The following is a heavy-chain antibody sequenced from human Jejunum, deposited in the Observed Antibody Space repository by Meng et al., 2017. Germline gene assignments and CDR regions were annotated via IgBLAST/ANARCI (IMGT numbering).Heavy chain of an antibody. J-gene: IGHJ4*02. V-gene: IGHV6-1*02. CDR3: ARDYGTSRPFEY. CDR2: TYYRSKWYN. CDR1: GDSVASTGAA. D-gene: IGHD1/OR15-1a*01. Sequence: QSGTRRAKHAQTLSHPGSRSGDSVASTGAAWNWNRQSPSRGLEWLGRTYYRSKWYNDYAVSVKGRIAINPDTSKNQFFLQLNSVAPEDTAVYYCARDYGTSRPFEYWGQGILVTVSS.